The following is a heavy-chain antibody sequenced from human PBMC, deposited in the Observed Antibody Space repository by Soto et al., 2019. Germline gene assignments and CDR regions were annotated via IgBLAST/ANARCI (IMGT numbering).Heavy chain of an antibody. CDR1: GFSLTNSAMR. V-gene: IGHV2-70*04. D-gene: IGHD1-1*01. Sequence: SGPTLGEPTETLRLTCAFSGFSLTNSAMRVTWIRQPPGKALEWLARIDYDNDRFYSSSLKTRLTISKDTSKNQVVLTMTNMDPVDTATYYCARISPNGTLDYWGQGILVTVSS. J-gene: IGHJ4*02. CDR2: IDYDNDR. CDR3: ARISPNGTLDY.